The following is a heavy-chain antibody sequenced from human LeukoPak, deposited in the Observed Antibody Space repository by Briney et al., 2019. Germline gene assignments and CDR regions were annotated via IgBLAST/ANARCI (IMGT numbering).Heavy chain of an antibody. J-gene: IGHJ4*02. D-gene: IGHD5-18*01. CDR1: GFTFRMSG. CDR2: IQQDGSEK. CDR3: ARDRGFSYGIDF. V-gene: IGHV3-7*01. Sequence: GGSLRLSCATSGFTFRMSGVHWVRQAPGKGLEWVANIQQDGSEKYYVDSVKGRFTISRDNAKKSLFLQVSSLRGEDTAVYYCARDRGFSYGIDFWGQGTLVTVSS.